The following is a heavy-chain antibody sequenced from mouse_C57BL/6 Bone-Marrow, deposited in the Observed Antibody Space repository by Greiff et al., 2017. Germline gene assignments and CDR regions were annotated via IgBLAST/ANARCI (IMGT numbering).Heavy chain of an antibody. V-gene: IGHV1-76*01. CDR1: GYTFTDYY. J-gene: IGHJ2*01. Sequence: VQLQQSGAELVRPGASVKLSCKASGYTFTDYYINWVKQRPGQGLEWIARIYPGSGNTYYNEKFKGKATLTAEKSSSTAYMQLSSLTSEDSAVYFCASIYYGNPHYFDYWGQGTTLTVSS. CDR2: IYPGSGNT. CDR3: ASIYYGNPHYFDY. D-gene: IGHD2-1*01.